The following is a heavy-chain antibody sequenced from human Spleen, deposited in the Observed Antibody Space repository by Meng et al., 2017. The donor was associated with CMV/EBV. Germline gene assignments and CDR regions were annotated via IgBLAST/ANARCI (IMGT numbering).Heavy chain of an antibody. Sequence: GSLRLSCTVSGDSIISSRYYWGWIRQTPGKGLEWVGSGYYSGSTYYNPSLKSRGTVSVDTSKNQFSLKLRSVTAADTAVYYCATTRCFGTSAFDYWGQGTLVTVSS. CDR2: GYYSGST. CDR3: ATTRCFGTSAFDY. D-gene: IGHD3-10*01. J-gene: IGHJ4*02. V-gene: IGHV4-39*01. CDR1: GDSIISSRYY.